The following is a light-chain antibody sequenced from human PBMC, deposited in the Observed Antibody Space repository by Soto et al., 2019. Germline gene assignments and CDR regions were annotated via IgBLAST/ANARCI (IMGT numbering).Light chain of an antibody. Sequence: DIQMTQSSSSLSASVGDRVTITCQASQDISNYLNWYQQKPGKAPKLLIYDASNLETGVPSRFSGSGSGTDFTFTISSLQPEDIETYYCQQYGNLLTFGGGTKVEIK. CDR3: QQYGNLLT. J-gene: IGKJ4*01. CDR2: DAS. V-gene: IGKV1-33*01. CDR1: QDISNY.